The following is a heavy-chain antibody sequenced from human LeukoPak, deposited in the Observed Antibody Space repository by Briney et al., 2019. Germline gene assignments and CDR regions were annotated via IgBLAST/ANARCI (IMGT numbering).Heavy chain of an antibody. CDR1: GFIFSSYW. J-gene: IGHJ4*02. V-gene: IGHV3-7*01. D-gene: IGHD3-10*01. CDR3: AKDGEGYFDY. Sequence: TGGSLRLSCAASGFIFSSYWMSWVRQAPGKGLEWVANIKQDGSEKYYVDSVKGRFTISRDNAKNSLYLQMNSLRAEDTAVYYCAKDGEGYFDYWGQGTLVTVSS. CDR2: IKQDGSEK.